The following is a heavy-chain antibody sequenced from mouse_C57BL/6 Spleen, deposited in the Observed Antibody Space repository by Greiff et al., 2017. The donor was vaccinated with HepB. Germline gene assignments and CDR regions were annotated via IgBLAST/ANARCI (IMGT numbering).Heavy chain of an antibody. CDR1: GYKFTDYN. CDR2: INPNNGGT. D-gene: IGHD4-1*01. Sequence: EVQLQQSGPELVKPGASVKLPCKASGYKFTDYNMDWVKQSHGKSLEWIGDINPNNGGTIYNQKFKGKATLTVDKSSSTAYMELLSLTSEDTAVYYCSRRGLGLRFAYWGQGTLVTVSA. V-gene: IGHV1-18*01. CDR3: SRRGLGLRFAY. J-gene: IGHJ3*01.